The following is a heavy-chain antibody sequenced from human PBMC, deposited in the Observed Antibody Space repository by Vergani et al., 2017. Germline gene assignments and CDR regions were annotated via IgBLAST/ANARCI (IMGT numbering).Heavy chain of an antibody. V-gene: IGHV3-23*01. Sequence: DGQLLESGGGLIQPGGSLRPSCAAPGSTFNSHAKTWVRQAPGKGLEWVSGINNNGGSTYYADSVTGRFTISRDNSKNTQYLQMTDLRAEDTATYYCARVCGSTSCPYGGGAFDVWGHGTMVTVSS. CDR1: GSTFNSHA. J-gene: IGHJ3*01. CDR3: ARVCGSTSCPYGGGAFDV. CDR2: INNNGGST. D-gene: IGHD2-2*01.